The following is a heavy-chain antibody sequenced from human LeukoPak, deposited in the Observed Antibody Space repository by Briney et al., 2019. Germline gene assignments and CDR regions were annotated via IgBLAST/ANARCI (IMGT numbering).Heavy chain of an antibody. V-gene: IGHV4-59*01. CDR3: VRDRELTY. CDR1: GGSISGYS. D-gene: IGHD1-26*01. J-gene: IGHJ4*02. CDR2: IYNSGNT. Sequence: SETLSLTCTVSGGSISGYSWSWIRQPPGKGLEWIGYIYNSGNTDYNPSLKGRVTISVDTSKNQFSLKLSSVTVADTAVYYCVRDRELTYWGQGTLVTVSS.